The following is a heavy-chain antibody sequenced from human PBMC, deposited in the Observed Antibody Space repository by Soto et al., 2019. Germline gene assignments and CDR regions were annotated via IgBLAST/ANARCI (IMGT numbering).Heavy chain of an antibody. CDR3: ARASLQSIAVAGTKKVKFDP. CDR1: GYTFTSYD. J-gene: IGHJ5*02. Sequence: ASVKVSCKASGYTFTSYDINWVRQATGQGLEWLRWMNPNSGNTGYAQMFQGRVTMTRNTSISAAYMELSSLRSEDTAVYYCARASLQSIAVAGTKKVKFDPWGQGTLVTVSS. D-gene: IGHD6-19*01. CDR2: MNPNSGNT. V-gene: IGHV1-8*01.